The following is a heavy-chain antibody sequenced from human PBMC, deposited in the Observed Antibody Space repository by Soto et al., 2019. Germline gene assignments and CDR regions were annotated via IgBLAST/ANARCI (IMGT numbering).Heavy chain of an antibody. D-gene: IGHD1-1*01. Sequence: GGSLRLSCAASGFTFSDYYISWIRQAPGKGLEWVSYISSSGSTIYYADSVKGRFTISRDNAKNSLYLQMNSLRAEDTAVYYCARDLADWNPEYKWFDPCGQGTLVTVSS. CDR3: ARDLADWNPEYKWFDP. J-gene: IGHJ5*02. CDR1: GFTFSDYY. CDR2: ISSSGSTI. V-gene: IGHV3-11*01.